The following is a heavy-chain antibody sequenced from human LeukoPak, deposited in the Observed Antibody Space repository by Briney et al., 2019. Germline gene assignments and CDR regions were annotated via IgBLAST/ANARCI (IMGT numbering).Heavy chain of an antibody. CDR1: GLTFSSYA. Sequence: HPGRSLRPSCAPSGLTFSSYAMLWVRQAPGKGVECVAVISYDGSNKYYADSVKGRFTISRDNSKNTLYLQMNSLRAEDTAVYYCARWTWGDWTKGVCQYYFDYWDQGTLVTVSS. J-gene: IGHJ4*02. V-gene: IGHV3-30-3*01. CDR2: ISYDGSNK. CDR3: ARWTWGDWTKGVCQYYFDY. D-gene: IGHD2-8*01.